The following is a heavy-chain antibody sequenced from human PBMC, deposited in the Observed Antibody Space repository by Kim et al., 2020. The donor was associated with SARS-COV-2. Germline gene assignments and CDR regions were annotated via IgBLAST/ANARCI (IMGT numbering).Heavy chain of an antibody. V-gene: IGHV3-64D*06. CDR1: GFTFSHHI. D-gene: IGHD5-12*01. J-gene: IGHJ2*01. Sequence: GSLRLSCSASGFTFSHHIMHWVRQAPGMGLEDVSGITSNGGSTYYVDSVKGRFIISRDTSRNTLYLQMVSLRVEDTAMYYCVRGNDIMATRDRYFDLWGRGTLVSVSS. CDR2: ITSNGGST. CDR3: VRGNDIMATRDRYFDL.